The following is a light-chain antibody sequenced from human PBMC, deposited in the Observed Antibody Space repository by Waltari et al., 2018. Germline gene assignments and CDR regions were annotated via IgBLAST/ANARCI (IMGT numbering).Light chain of an antibody. J-gene: IGKJ1*01. Sequence: EIVMTQSPATLSVSPGERATLSCRASQSVSSNLAWYQQKPGQAPRLLIYGASTRATGSPARFSGSGSGTEFTLTISSLQSEDFAVYYCQQYNNWWTFGQGTKVEIK. CDR2: GAS. CDR1: QSVSSN. V-gene: IGKV3-15*01. CDR3: QQYNNWWT.